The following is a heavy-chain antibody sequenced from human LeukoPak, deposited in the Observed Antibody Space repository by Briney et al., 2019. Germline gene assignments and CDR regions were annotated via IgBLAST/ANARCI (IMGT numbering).Heavy chain of an antibody. CDR3: ARWDDSAWAFGN. J-gene: IGHJ4*02. CDR2: IAHSGAL. V-gene: IGHV4-59*08. Sequence: SETLSLTCIVSGDSISRYSWNWIRQSPGRGLEWIGYIAHSGALSYKSSLKSRVTISVDTSKSQLSLRLTSVTAADTGVYYCARWDDSAWAFGNWGPGTLVTVSS. D-gene: IGHD6-19*01. CDR1: GDSISRYS.